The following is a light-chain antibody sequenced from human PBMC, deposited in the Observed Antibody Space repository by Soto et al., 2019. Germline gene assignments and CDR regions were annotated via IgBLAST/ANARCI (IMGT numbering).Light chain of an antibody. CDR1: RSDIGGYNY. V-gene: IGLV2-14*03. CDR3: STYTDVRSYV. J-gene: IGLJ1*01. Sequence: QSVLTQPASVSGSPGQAIPISCIGTRSDIGGYNYVSWHQQHPGKTPRLMIYDAYERPLGVSNRFSGSKSGNTASLTISGLQNEDEADYFCSTYTDVRSYVFGSGTKVTVL. CDR2: DAY.